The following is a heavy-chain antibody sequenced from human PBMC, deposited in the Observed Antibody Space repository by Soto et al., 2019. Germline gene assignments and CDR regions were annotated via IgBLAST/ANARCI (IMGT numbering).Heavy chain of an antibody. Sequence: EVRLVESGGGLVQPGGSLRLSCAASGITFSSYDMNWVRQAPGKGLEWVSYISSGSSTIYYADSVKGRFTISRDNAKNSLYLQMNSLRAEDTAVYYCAGHGGQWLNWFDPWGQGILVTVSS. CDR3: AGHGGQWLNWFDP. J-gene: IGHJ5*02. V-gene: IGHV3-48*01. CDR1: GITFSSYD. CDR2: ISSGSSTI. D-gene: IGHD6-19*01.